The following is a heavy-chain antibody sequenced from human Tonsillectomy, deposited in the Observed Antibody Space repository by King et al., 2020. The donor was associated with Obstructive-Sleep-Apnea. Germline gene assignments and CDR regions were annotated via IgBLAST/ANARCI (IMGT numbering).Heavy chain of an antibody. CDR1: GFTFSSYA. Sequence: DVQLVESVGGLLQPGGSLRVSCAASGFTFSSYAMSWVRQAPGKGLEWGAAITGSGDTTYYADSVKGRFTISRDNSKNTLYLQRSSLRVEDTAVYYCAKEGVGATSPYYFVSWGQGTRVTVTS. CDR3: AKEGVGATSPYYFVS. J-gene: IGHJ4*02. V-gene: IGHV3-23*04. CDR2: ITGSGDTT. D-gene: IGHD1-26*01.